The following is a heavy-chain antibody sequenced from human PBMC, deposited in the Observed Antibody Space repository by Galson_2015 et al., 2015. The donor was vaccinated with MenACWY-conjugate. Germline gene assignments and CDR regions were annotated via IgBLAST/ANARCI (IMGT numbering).Heavy chain of an antibody. V-gene: IGHV3-64D*09. D-gene: IGHD6-19*01. J-gene: IGHJ1*01. CDR1: GFAFSSYT. CDR3: VKAWYSRDWYSLYNFLFQH. CDR2: ISPSGSNT. Sequence: SLRLSCAASGFAFSSYTMHWVRQAPGEGLECISTISPSGSNTFYADSAKGRFSISRDNSTTTVYLHMSSLRPEDTAVYYCVKAWYSRDWYSLYNFLFQHWGQGTQVIVSS.